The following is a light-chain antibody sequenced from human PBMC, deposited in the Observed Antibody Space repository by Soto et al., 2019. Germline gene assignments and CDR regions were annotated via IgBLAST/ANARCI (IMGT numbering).Light chain of an antibody. CDR2: GAS. CDR3: QQYNNWPPWT. J-gene: IGKJ1*01. V-gene: IGKV3-15*01. Sequence: EVVMTQSPTTLSVSPGERATLSCRASQSVSSNLAWYQQKPGQAPRLLIYGASTRATGIPARFSGSGSGTEFTLTISSLQYEDFALYYCQQYNNWPPWTFGQGTKVEIK. CDR1: QSVSSN.